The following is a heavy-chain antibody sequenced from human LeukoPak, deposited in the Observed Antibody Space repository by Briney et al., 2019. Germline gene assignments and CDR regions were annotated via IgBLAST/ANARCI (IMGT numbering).Heavy chain of an antibody. D-gene: IGHD3-10*01. V-gene: IGHV3-66*01. CDR1: EFSVSSNY. Sequence: PGVSLRLSCAASEFSVSSNYMTWVRQAPGKGLECVSIIYSGGTTYYADSVRGRFTISRDNSKNTLYLQMDRLRVEDTAVYYCARKSDSLMLRGGDCWGQGTLVTVSS. J-gene: IGHJ4*02. CDR3: ARKSDSLMLRGGDC. CDR2: IYSGGTT.